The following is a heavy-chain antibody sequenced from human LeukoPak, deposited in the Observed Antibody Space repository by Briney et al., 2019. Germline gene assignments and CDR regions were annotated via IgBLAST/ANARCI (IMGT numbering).Heavy chain of an antibody. CDR3: AKDRYVSSCIPGY. D-gene: IGHD3-22*01. CDR1: GFTFSSNG. CDR2: ISYDGSNK. J-gene: IGHJ4*02. Sequence: GGSRRLSCAASGFTFSSNGMHWVRQAPGKGLEWVAAISYDGSNKYYADSVKGRFTISTDNSKNTLYMQMNSLRDEDTAVYYCAKDRYVSSCIPGYWGQGTLVTVSS. V-gene: IGHV3-30*18.